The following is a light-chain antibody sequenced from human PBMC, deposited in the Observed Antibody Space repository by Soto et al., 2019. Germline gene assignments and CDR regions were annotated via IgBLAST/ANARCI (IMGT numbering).Light chain of an antibody. V-gene: IGKV3-15*01. CDR1: QSISTN. CDR2: AVS. Sequence: EIVMTQSPGTLSVSPGERATLSCRVSQSISTNLAWYQQRPGQAPRLLMSAVSTRATGIPARFSGSGSGTEFTLTISRLEPEDSAMYYCQQYGTAPITFGQGTRLEIK. J-gene: IGKJ5*01. CDR3: QQYGTAPIT.